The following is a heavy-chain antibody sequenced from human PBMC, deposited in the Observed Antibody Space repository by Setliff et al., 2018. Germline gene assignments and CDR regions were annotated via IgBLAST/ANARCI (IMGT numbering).Heavy chain of an antibody. CDR1: GYIFTSYG. Sequence: ASVKVSCKASGYIFTSYGFSWVRQAPGQGLEWMGWISTYNGKTNYAQKFQGRVTIITDESTSTAYMELSSLRFEDTAVYYCAREGVDTRSSTDYRYYMDVWGKGTTVTVSS. D-gene: IGHD5-18*01. CDR3: AREGVDTRSSTDYRYYMDV. CDR2: ISTYNGKT. V-gene: IGHV1-18*01. J-gene: IGHJ6*03.